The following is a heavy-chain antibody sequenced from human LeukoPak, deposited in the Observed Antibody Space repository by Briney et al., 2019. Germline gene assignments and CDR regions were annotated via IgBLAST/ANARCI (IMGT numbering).Heavy chain of an antibody. J-gene: IGHJ4*02. D-gene: IGHD2-15*01. CDR1: GGSISSYY. CDR2: IYYSGST. V-gene: IGHV4-59*01. Sequence: SETLSLTCTVSGGSISSYYWSWIRQPPGKGLEWIGHIYYSGSTNYNPSLKSRVTISVDTSKNQFSLKLSSVTAADTAVYYCARVVVAANQYPDYWGQGTLVTVSS. CDR3: ARVVVAANQYPDY.